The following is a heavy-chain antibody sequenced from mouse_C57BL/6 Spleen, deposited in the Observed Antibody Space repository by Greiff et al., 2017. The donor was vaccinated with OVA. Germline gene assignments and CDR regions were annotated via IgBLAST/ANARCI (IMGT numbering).Heavy chain of an antibody. CDR2: INPSNGGT. CDR1: GYTFTSYW. V-gene: IGHV1-53*01. D-gene: IGHD2-2*01. J-gene: IGHJ1*03. CDR3: ARSGASTMVTAYWYFDV. Sequence: QVQLQQPGTELVKPGASVKLSCKASGYTFTSYWMHWVKQRPGQGLEWIGNINPSNGGTNYNEKFKSTATLTVDKSYSTAYMQLSSLTSEDSAGYYCARSGASTMVTAYWYFDVWGKGTTVTVSS.